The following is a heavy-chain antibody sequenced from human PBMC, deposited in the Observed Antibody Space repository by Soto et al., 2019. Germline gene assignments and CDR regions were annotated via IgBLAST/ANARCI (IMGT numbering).Heavy chain of an antibody. CDR2: ISAYNGNT. CDR1: GYTFTSYG. Sequence: GASVKVSCKASGYTFTSYGISWVRQAPGQGLEWMGWISAYNGNTNYAQKLQGRVTMTTDTSTSTAYMELRSLRSDDTAVYYCARVPTIFGVVTFDYWGQGTLVTVSS. D-gene: IGHD3-3*01. CDR3: ARVPTIFGVVTFDY. V-gene: IGHV1-18*01. J-gene: IGHJ4*02.